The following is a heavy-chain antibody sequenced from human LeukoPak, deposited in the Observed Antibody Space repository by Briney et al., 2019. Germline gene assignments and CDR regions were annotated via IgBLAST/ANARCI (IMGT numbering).Heavy chain of an antibody. J-gene: IGHJ4*02. CDR2: IYYSGSS. CDR3: ARGVEDSSGYYSYSDC. CDR1: GGSISSYY. D-gene: IGHD3-22*01. V-gene: IGHV4-59*01. Sequence: SETLSLTCTVSGGSISSYYWSWIRQPPGKGLEWIGYIYYSGSSNYNPSLKSRVTISVDRSKNQYSLKLSSVTAADTAVYYRARGVEDSSGYYSYSDCWGQGTLVTVSS.